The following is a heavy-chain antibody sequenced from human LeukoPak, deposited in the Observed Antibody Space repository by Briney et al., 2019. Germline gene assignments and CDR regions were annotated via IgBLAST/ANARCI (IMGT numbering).Heavy chain of an antibody. D-gene: IGHD3-10*01. Sequence: PGGSLRLSCTASGFTFGNHGMNWVRQAPGKGLEWISYISSTSTDIYYVDSVKGRFTISRDNAKNSLYLQMNSLRPEDTSIYYCAGRGPYFDYWGQEILVTVSS. CDR3: AGRGPYFDY. CDR2: ISSTSTDI. J-gene: IGHJ4*02. V-gene: IGHV3-21*05. CDR1: GFTFGNHG.